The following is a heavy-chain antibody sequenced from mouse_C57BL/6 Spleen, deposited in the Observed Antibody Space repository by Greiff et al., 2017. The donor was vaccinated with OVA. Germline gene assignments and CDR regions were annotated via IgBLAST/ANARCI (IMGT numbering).Heavy chain of an antibody. V-gene: IGHV1-59*01. CDR3: AGSTSLDY. Sequence: QVQLQQPGAELVRPGTSVKLSCKASGYTFTSYWMHWVKQRPGQGLEWIGVIDPSDSYTNYNQKFKGKATVTVDTSSSTAYMQLSSLTSEDSAVYYCAGSTSLDYWGQGTTLTVSS. CDR1: GYTFTSYW. D-gene: IGHD5-5*01. J-gene: IGHJ2*01. CDR2: IDPSDSYT.